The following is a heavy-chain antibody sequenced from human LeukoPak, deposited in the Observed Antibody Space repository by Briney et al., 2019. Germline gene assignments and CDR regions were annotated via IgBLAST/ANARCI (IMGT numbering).Heavy chain of an antibody. CDR2: IIPILGIA. Sequence: GSSVKVSCKASGGTFSSYAISWVRQAPGQGLEWMGRIIPILGIANYAQKFQGRVTITADKSTSTAYMELSSLRSEDTAVYYCARGRDSSGKYYFDYWGQGTLVTVSS. CDR3: ARGRDSSGKYYFDY. J-gene: IGHJ4*02. V-gene: IGHV1-69*04. CDR1: GGTFSSYA. D-gene: IGHD6-19*01.